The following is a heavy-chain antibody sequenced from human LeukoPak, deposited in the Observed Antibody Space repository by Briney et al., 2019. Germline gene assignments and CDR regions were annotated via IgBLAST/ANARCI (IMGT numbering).Heavy chain of an antibody. V-gene: IGHV3-9*01. Sequence: GGSLRLSCAASGFTFDDYAMRWVRQAPGKGLEWGSGISWNSGSIGYADSVKGRFTISRDNAKNSLYLQMKSLRAEDTALYYCDKDMRGAYYYGMDVWGQGTTVTVSS. J-gene: IGHJ6*02. CDR3: DKDMRGAYYYGMDV. CDR2: ISWNSGSI. D-gene: IGHD3-10*01. CDR1: GFTFDDYA.